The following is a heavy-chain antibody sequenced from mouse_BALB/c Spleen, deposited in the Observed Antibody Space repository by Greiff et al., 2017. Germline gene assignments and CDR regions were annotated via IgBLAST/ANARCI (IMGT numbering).Heavy chain of an antibody. CDR3: ARLYYGYDRSAMDY. J-gene: IGHJ4*01. V-gene: IGHV5-12-1*01. D-gene: IGHD2-2*01. CDR1: GFAFSSYD. Sequence: EVHLVESGGGLVKPGGSLKLSCAASGFAFSSYDMSWVRQTPEKRLEWVAYISSGGGSTYYPDTVKGRFTISRDNANNTLYLQMSSLKSEDTAMYYCARLYYGYDRSAMDYWGQGTSVTVSS. CDR2: ISSGGGST.